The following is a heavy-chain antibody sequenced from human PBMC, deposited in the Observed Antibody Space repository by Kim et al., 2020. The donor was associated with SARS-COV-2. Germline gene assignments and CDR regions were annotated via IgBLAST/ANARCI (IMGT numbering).Heavy chain of an antibody. CDR3: ARGSKMATTYFDY. D-gene: IGHD5-12*01. Sequence: SETLSLTCTVSGGSISSGSYYWSWIRQPAGKGLEWIGRIYTSGSTNYNPSLKSRVTISVDTSKNQFSLKLSSVTAADTAVYYCARGSKMATTYFDYWGQGTLVTVSS. V-gene: IGHV4-61*02. CDR2: IYTSGST. CDR1: GGSISSGSYY. J-gene: IGHJ4*02.